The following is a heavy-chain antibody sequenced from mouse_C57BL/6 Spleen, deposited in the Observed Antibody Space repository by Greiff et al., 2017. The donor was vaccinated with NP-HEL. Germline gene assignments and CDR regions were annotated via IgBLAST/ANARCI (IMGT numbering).Heavy chain of an antibody. J-gene: IGHJ1*03. D-gene: IGHD2-10*02. V-gene: IGHV1-62-2*01. CDR1: GYTFTEYT. CDR3: ARHEDAGYGNYWYFDV. Sequence: QVQLKQSGAELVKPGASVKLSCKASGYTFTEYTIHWVKQRSGQGLEWIGWFYPGSGSIKYNEKFKDKATLTADKSSSTVYMELSRLTSEDSAVYFCARHEDAGYGNYWYFDVWGTGTTVTVSS. CDR2: FYPGSGSI.